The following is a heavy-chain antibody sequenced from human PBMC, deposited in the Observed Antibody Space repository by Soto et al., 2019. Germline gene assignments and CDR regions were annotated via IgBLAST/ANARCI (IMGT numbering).Heavy chain of an antibody. D-gene: IGHD1-1*01. V-gene: IGHV3-23*01. CDR1: GFTFSDYS. Sequence: GGSLRLSCAASGFTFSDYSMSWVRQTPERGLEWVSSLTRDGTSYYADSVQGRFTVSRDNSKNTVSLQMHSLRAEDTALYYCTKRATTIPTPGNYFDSWGQGTLVTVSS. CDR3: TKRATTIPTPGNYFDS. J-gene: IGHJ4*02. CDR2: LTRDGTS.